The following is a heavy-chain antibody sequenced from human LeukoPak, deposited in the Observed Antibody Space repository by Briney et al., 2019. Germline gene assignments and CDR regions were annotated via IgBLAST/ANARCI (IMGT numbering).Heavy chain of an antibody. Sequence: PGGSLRLSCAASGLTFSSYAMSWVRQAPGKGLEWVSAISGSGGSTYYADSVKGRFTISRDNSKNTLYMQMNSLRAEDTAVYYCAKDGPFSYGSVSYYQAVLDYWGQGTLVTVSS. D-gene: IGHD3-10*01. CDR1: GLTFSSYA. V-gene: IGHV3-23*01. CDR3: AKDGPFSYGSVSYYQAVLDY. J-gene: IGHJ4*02. CDR2: ISGSGGST.